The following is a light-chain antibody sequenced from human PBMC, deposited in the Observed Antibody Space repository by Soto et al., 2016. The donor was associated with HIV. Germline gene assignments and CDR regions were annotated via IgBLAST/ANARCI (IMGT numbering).Light chain of an antibody. CDR1: QSLVHSNGNTY. J-gene: IGKJ5*01. CDR2: RVS. V-gene: IGKV2-30*02. Sequence: DVVMTQSPLSLPVTLGQTASISCRSSQSLVHSNGNTYLIWFQQRPGQSPRRLIDRVSNRESGVPDRFSGSGSGTDFTLKVSRVEADDVGVYYCMQALQTPLTFGQGTRLAIK. CDR3: MQALQTPLT.